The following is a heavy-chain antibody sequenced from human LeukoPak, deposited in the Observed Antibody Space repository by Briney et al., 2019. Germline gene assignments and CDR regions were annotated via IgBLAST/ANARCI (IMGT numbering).Heavy chain of an antibody. Sequence: PGGSLRLSCAASGFTFSSYSMNWVRQASGKGLEWVGRIRSKANSYATAYAASVKGRFTISRDDSKNTAYLQMNSLKTEDTAVYYCTRQSIQVYKAAGLVFDYWGQGTLVTVSS. CDR1: GFTFSSYS. CDR3: TRQSIQVYKAAGLVFDY. D-gene: IGHD6-13*01. V-gene: IGHV3-73*01. CDR2: IRSKANSYAT. J-gene: IGHJ4*02.